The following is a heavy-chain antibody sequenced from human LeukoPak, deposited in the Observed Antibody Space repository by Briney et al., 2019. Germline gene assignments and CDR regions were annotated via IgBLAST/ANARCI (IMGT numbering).Heavy chain of an antibody. CDR2: INAGNGNT. D-gene: IGHD6-19*01. V-gene: IGHV1-3*01. CDR1: EYTFTDYA. J-gene: IGHJ3*02. CDR3: ARGNPRLDAFDI. Sequence: ASVKVSCKASEYTFTDYAINWARQAPGQRLEWMGWINAGNGNTKYSQKFQGRVTITRDTSASTAYMELSSLRSEDTAVYYCARGNPRLDAFDIWGQGTMVTVSS.